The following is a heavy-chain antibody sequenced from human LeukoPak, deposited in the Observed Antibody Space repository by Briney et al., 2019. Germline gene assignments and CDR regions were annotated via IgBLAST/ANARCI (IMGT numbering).Heavy chain of an antibody. V-gene: IGHV3-74*01. CDR3: ARGYYDSSGYYYDAFDI. Sequence: GGSLRLSCAASGFTFSSYWMHWVRQAPGKGLVWVSRINSDGSSTGYADSVKGRFTISRDNAKNTLYLQMNSLRAEDTAVYYCARGYYDSSGYYYDAFDIWGQGTMVTVSS. CDR1: GFTFSSYW. CDR2: INSDGSST. J-gene: IGHJ3*02. D-gene: IGHD3-22*01.